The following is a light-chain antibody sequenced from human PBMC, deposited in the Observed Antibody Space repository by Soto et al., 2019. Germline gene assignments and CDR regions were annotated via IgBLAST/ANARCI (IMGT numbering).Light chain of an antibody. J-gene: IGLJ2*01. V-gene: IGLV2-14*01. Sequence: QSALTQPASVSGSPGQSITISCTGTSSDIGVYKYVSWYQQHPGKAPNLMIYEVSNRPSGVSNRFSGSKSDNTASLTISGRQAEDEADDYCSSYTSSSTVVFGGGTKLTVL. CDR2: EVS. CDR3: SSYTSSSTVV. CDR1: SSDIGVYKY.